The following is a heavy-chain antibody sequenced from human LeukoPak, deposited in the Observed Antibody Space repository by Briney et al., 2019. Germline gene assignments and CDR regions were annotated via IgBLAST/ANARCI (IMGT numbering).Heavy chain of an antibody. V-gene: IGHV1-46*01. J-gene: IGHJ4*02. CDR3: AKLATSDTGETY. Sequence: ASVKVSCKASGYTFTINHIHWVRQAPGQGLEWMGVINPSGDSTTYAQNFQGRVTMTRDTSTSTVYMELRSLRSEDTAIYYCAKLATSDTGETYWGQGTLVTVSS. D-gene: IGHD3-16*01. CDR2: INPSGDST. CDR1: GYTFTINH.